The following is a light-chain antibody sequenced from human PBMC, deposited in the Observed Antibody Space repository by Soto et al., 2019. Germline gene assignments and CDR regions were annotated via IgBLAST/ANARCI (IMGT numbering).Light chain of an antibody. CDR3: QQYGSSPFT. CDR1: QSVNSNY. Sequence: EIVLTQSPGTLSLSPGERATLSCRASQSVNSNYLAWYQQKPGQPPRHLIYDTSSRATGIPDRFSGSGSGADFTLTISRLEPEDFAVFYCQQYGSSPFTFGHGTKVHIK. V-gene: IGKV3-20*01. J-gene: IGKJ3*01. CDR2: DTS.